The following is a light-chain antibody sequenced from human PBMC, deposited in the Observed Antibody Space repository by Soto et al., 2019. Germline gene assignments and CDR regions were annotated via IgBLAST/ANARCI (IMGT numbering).Light chain of an antibody. V-gene: IGKV3-15*01. CDR3: QQYNNWPLA. CDR2: GAS. J-gene: IGKJ3*01. Sequence: EIVMTQSPATLSVSPGERATLSGGASQSVNSNLAWYQQKPGQAPRLLIYGASTRATGIPARFSGSGSGTEFTLTISSLQSEDFAVYYCQQYNNWPLAFGPGTKVDIK. CDR1: QSVNSN.